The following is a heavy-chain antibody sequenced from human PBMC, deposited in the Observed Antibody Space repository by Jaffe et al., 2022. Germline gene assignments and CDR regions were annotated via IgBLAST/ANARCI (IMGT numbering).Heavy chain of an antibody. CDR3: ARDDSGTTSLYYYYYMDV. D-gene: IGHD1-1*01. J-gene: IGHJ6*03. Sequence: EVQLVESGGGLVQPGGSLRLSCAASGFTFSSYWMSWVRQAPGKGLEWVANIKQDGSEKYYVDSVKGRFTISRDNAKNSLYLQMNSLRAEDTAVYYCARDDSGTTSLYYYYYMDVWGKGTTVTVSS. CDR1: GFTFSSYW. V-gene: IGHV3-7*01. CDR2: IKQDGSEK.